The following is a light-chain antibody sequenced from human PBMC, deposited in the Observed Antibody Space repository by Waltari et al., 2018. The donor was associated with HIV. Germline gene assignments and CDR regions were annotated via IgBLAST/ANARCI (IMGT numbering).Light chain of an antibody. V-gene: IGKV3-15*01. Sequence: EIVMTQSPATLSVSQGERATLSCRASQSVSSNLAWYQQKPAQAPRLLIYGASTRATGIPARFSGSGSGTEFTLTISSLQSEDFAVYYCQHYNNWPSFGQGTKVEVK. J-gene: IGKJ1*01. CDR3: QHYNNWPS. CDR1: QSVSSN. CDR2: GAS.